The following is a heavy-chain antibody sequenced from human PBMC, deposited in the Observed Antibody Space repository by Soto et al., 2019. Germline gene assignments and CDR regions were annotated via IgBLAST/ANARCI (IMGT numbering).Heavy chain of an antibody. CDR1: GFTFSDFG. CDR2: ISGDGSDK. J-gene: IGHJ4*02. CDR3: AKGTAVARQHFAN. V-gene: IGHV3-30*18. Sequence: QVQVVESGGGVGQPERSLRLSCAISGFTFSDFGMHWVRQAPGKGLEWVAAISGDGSDKYYVGSVQGRFTISRDNTKNALYLQMNSLRSEDTAVYYCAKGTAVARQHFANWGQGTLVTVSS. D-gene: IGHD6-19*01.